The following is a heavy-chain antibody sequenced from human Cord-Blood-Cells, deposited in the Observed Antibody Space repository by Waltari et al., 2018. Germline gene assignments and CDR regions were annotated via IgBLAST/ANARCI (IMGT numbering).Heavy chain of an antibody. Sequence: QLQLQESGPGLVKPSETLSLTCTVSGGSISSSSYYWGWIRQPPGKGLEWIGSFYYSGSTYYNPALKRRVPISVDTSKNQFSLKRSSVTAADTAVYYCARRGVNWGNWYVDLWGRGTLVTVSS. CDR1: GGSISSSSYY. CDR3: ARRGVNWGNWYVDL. D-gene: IGHD7-27*01. V-gene: IGHV4-39*01. J-gene: IGHJ2*01. CDR2: FYYSGST.